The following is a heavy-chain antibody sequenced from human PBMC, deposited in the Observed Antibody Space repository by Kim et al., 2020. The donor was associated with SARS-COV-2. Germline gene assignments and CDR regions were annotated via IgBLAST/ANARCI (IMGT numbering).Heavy chain of an antibody. J-gene: IGHJ4*02. CDR2: NP. V-gene: IGHV7-4-1*02. CDR3: ALAEGVMDY. D-gene: IGHD3-16*01. Sequence: NPTYAQGFTGRFVFSLDTSVSTAYLQISSLKAEDTAVYYCALAEGVMDYWGQGTLVTVSS.